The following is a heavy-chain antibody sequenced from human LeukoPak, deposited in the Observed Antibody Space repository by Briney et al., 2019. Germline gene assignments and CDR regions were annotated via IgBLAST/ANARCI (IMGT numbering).Heavy chain of an antibody. D-gene: IGHD3-10*02. J-gene: IGHJ4*02. CDR2: INSDGSST. CDR1: GLTFSRYW. CDR3: ARVFVGENFDY. V-gene: IGHV3-74*01. Sequence: GGSLRLSCAASGLTFSRYWMHWVRQAPGKGLVWVSRINSDGSSTSYADSVKGRFTISRDNAKNTLYLQMNSLRVEDTAVYFCARVFVGENFDYWGQGTLVTVSS.